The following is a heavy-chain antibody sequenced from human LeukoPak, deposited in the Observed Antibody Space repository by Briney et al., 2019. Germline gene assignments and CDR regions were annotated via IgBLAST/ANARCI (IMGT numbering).Heavy chain of an antibody. CDR3: AREDYYDAFDI. D-gene: IGHD1-26*01. J-gene: IGHJ3*02. CDR1: GYTFTGYY. CDR2: INPNNGDT. V-gene: IGHV1-2*02. Sequence: ASVKVSCKASGYTFTGYYMHWVRQAPGQGLEWMGWINPNNGDTNYAQKFQGRVTMTRDTSISTAYMELSRLRSDDTAVYYCAREDYYDAFDIWGQGTMVTVSS.